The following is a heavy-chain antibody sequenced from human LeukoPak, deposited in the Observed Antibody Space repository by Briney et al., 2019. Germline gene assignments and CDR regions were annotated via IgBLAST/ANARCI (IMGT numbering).Heavy chain of an antibody. CDR2: INHSGGT. J-gene: IGHJ3*02. CDR1: GGSFSGYY. Sequence: SETLSLTCAVYGGSFSGYYWSWIRQPPGKGLEWIGEINHSGGTNYNPSLKSRVTISVDTSKNQFSLKLSSVTAADTAVYYCARSYNSGSSQPEDAFDIWGQGTMVTVSS. D-gene: IGHD1-26*01. CDR3: ARSYNSGSSQPEDAFDI. V-gene: IGHV4-34*01.